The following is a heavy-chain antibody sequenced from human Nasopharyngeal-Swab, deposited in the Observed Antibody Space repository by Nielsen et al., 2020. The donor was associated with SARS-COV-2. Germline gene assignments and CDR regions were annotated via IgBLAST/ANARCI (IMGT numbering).Heavy chain of an antibody. CDR2: TYYWSKWYI. V-gene: IGHV6-1*01. J-gene: IGHJ4*02. Sequence: SQTLSLTCAISGDSVSSNSAAWSWIRQSPSRGLEWLGRTYYWSKWYIDYAASVKSRITINPDTSKNQFSLQLSSVTPEDTAVYYCARIAQAAEPHWGQGTLVTVSS. CDR3: ARIAQAAEPH. CDR1: GDSVSSNSAA. D-gene: IGHD1-14*01.